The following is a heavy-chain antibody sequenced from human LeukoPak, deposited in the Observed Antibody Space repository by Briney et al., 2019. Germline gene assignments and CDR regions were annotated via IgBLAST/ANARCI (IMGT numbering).Heavy chain of an antibody. V-gene: IGHV4-59*01. D-gene: IGHD4-17*01. CDR3: ARWGYGDYGLYYFDY. CDR1: GGSISSYY. Sequence: PSETLSLTCTVSGGSISSYYWSWIRRPPGKGLEWIGYIYYSGSTNYNPSLKSRVTISVDTSKNQFSLKLSSATAADTAVYYCARWGYGDYGLYYFDYWGQGTLVTVSS. CDR2: IYYSGST. J-gene: IGHJ4*02.